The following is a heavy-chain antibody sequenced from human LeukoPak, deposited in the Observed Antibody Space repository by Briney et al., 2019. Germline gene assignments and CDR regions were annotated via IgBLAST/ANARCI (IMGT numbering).Heavy chain of an antibody. J-gene: IGHJ4*02. Sequence: GGSLRLSCAAFGFTFSSYSMHWVRQAPGKGLEYVSAISSSGGSTYYANSVKGRFTISRDNSKNTLYLQMGSLRAEDMAVYYCARTYCSSTSCLVDYWGQGTLVTVSS. CDR3: ARTYCSSTSCLVDY. V-gene: IGHV3-64*01. CDR1: GFTFSSYS. D-gene: IGHD2-2*01. CDR2: ISSSGGST.